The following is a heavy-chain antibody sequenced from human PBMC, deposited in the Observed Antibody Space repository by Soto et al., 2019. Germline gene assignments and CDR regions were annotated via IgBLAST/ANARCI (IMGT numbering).Heavy chain of an antibody. Sequence: SETLSLTCTVSGGSISSYYWSWIRQPPGKGLEWIGYIYYSGSTNYNPSLKSRVTISVDTSKNQFSLKLSSVTAADTAVYYCARHAYDILTGYDFDYWGQGTLVTVSS. V-gene: IGHV4-59*08. J-gene: IGHJ4*02. CDR1: GGSISSYY. CDR2: IYYSGST. CDR3: ARHAYDILTGYDFDY. D-gene: IGHD3-9*01.